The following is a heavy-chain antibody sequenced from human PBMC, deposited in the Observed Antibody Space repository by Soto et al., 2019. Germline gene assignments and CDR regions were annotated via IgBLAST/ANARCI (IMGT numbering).Heavy chain of an antibody. CDR2: IRSKAYGGTT. D-gene: IGHD3-3*01. CDR1: GFTFGDYA. V-gene: IGHV3-49*03. J-gene: IGHJ6*03. CDR3: TRVYKDDFWSGYYPDYYYYMDV. Sequence: GGSLRLSCTASGFTFGDYAMSWFRQAPGKGLEWVGFIRSKAYGGTTEYAASVKGRFTISRDDSKSIAYLQMNSLKTEDTAVYYCTRVYKDDFWSGYYPDYYYYMDVWGKGTTVTVSS.